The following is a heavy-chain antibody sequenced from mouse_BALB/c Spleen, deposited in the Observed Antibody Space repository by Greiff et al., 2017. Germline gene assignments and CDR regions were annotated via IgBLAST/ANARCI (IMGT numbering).Heavy chain of an antibody. Sequence: VNLVESGPGLVAPSQSLSITCTVSGFSLTSYGVHWVRQPPGKGLAWLGVIWAGGSTNYNSALMSRLSISKDNSKSQVFLKMNSLQTDDTAMYYCARDLDYGPWFAYWGQGTLVTVSA. D-gene: IGHD1-2*01. CDR1: GFSLTSYG. CDR3: ARDLDYGPWFAY. J-gene: IGHJ3*01. CDR2: IWAGGST. V-gene: IGHV2-9*02.